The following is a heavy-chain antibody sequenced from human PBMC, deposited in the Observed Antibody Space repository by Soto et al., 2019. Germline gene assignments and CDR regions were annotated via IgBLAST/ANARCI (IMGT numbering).Heavy chain of an antibody. J-gene: IGHJ6*02. V-gene: IGHV3-21*01. CDR1: GFTFSSYS. CDR2: ISSSSSYI. CDR3: ARVPVVGGVDYGMDV. D-gene: IGHD3-10*01. Sequence: GGSRRLSCAASGFTFSSYSMNWVRQAPGKGLEWVSSISSSSSYIYYADSVKGRFTISRDNAKNSLYLQMNSLRAEDTAVYYCARVPVVGGVDYGMDVWGQGTTVTVSS.